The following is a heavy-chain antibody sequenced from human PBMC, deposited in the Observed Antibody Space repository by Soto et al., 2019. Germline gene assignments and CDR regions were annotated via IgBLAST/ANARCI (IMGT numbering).Heavy chain of an antibody. Sequence: QVQLQESGPGLVKPSGTLSLTCAVSGGSISSSNWWSWVRQPPGKGLEWIGEIYHSGSTNYNPSLKSRVTKSVDKSKNQFSLKLSSVTAADTAVYYCARGGYCSSTSCRRDYYYYGMDVWGQGTTVTVSS. CDR3: ARGGYCSSTSCRRDYYYYGMDV. V-gene: IGHV4-4*02. CDR1: GGSISSSNW. D-gene: IGHD2-2*01. CDR2: IYHSGST. J-gene: IGHJ6*02.